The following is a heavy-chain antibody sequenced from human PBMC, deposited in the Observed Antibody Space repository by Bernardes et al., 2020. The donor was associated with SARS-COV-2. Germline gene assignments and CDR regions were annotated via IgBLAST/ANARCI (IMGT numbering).Heavy chain of an antibody. V-gene: IGHV4-39*01. Sequence: SETLSLTCSVSGGSISNSNYYWGWIRQPPGKGLEWIGSIYYSGSTYYNPSLKSRVTISVDTSKNQFSLKLSSVTAADTAVYYCASRYCSGGSCYLGGMDVWGQGTTVTVSS. J-gene: IGHJ6*02. CDR2: IYYSGST. CDR3: ASRYCSGGSCYLGGMDV. D-gene: IGHD2-15*01. CDR1: GGSISNSNYY.